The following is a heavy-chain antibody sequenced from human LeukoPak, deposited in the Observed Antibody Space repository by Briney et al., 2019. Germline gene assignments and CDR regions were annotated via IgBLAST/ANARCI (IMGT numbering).Heavy chain of an antibody. V-gene: IGHV3-15*04. D-gene: IGHD1-7*01. CDR3: TTDEDWNYARKDV. J-gene: IGHJ6*02. CDR1: GFTFSNAW. Sequence: GGSLRLSCAASGFTFSNAWMNWVRQVTGKGLEWVGQTVSEIDGGTTDYAAPVKGRFTISRDDSKSTLYLQMNSLKFEDTAVYYCTTDEDWNYARKDVWGQGATVIVSS. CDR2: TVSEIDGGTT.